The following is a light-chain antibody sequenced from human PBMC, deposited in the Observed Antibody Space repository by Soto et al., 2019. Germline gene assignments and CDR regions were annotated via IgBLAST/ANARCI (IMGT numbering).Light chain of an antibody. CDR1: SSNIGAGYD. Sequence: QPVLTQPPSVSGAPGQRVTISCTGSSSNIGAGYDVHWYQQLPGTAPKLLIYGNSNRPSGVPDRFSGSKSGTSASLAITGLQAEDEADYCCQSYDSSLSGYVVFGGGTTLTVL. V-gene: IGLV1-40*01. J-gene: IGLJ2*01. CDR2: GNS. CDR3: QSYDSSLSGYVV.